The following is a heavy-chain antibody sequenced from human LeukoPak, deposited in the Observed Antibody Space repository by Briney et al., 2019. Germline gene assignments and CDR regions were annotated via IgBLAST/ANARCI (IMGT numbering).Heavy chain of an antibody. Sequence: SVKVSCKASGGTFNSYSISWVRQAPGHRLEWMGRIIPILGIANYAQKFQGRVTITADKSTSTAYMELSSLRSEDTAVYYCARFADGYTTFDYWGQGTLVTVSS. V-gene: IGHV1-69*02. CDR1: GGTFNSYS. D-gene: IGHD5-24*01. CDR3: ARFADGYTTFDY. CDR2: IIPILGIA. J-gene: IGHJ4*02.